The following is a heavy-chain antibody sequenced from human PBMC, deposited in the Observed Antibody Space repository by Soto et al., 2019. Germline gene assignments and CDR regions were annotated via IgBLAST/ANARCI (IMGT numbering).Heavy chain of an antibody. J-gene: IGHJ6*02. D-gene: IGHD1-26*01. CDR3: AKDSRSYQSHYYYYYGMDV. CDR2: ISYDGSNK. Sequence: QVQLVESGGGVVQPGRSLRLSCAASGFTFSSYGMHWVRQAPGKGLEWVAVISYDGSNKYYADSVKGRFTISRDNSKNPLYLQMNSLRAEDTAVYYCAKDSRSYQSHYYYYYGMDVWGQGTTVTVSS. CDR1: GFTFSSYG. V-gene: IGHV3-30*18.